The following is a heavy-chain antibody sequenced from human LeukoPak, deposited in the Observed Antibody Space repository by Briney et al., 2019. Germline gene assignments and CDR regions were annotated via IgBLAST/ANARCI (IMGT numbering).Heavy chain of an antibody. V-gene: IGHV1-69*04. J-gene: IGHJ3*02. D-gene: IGHD1-26*01. Sequence: SVKVSCKASGGTFSSYAISWVRQAPGQGLEWMGRIIPILGIANYAQKFQGRVTITADKSTSTAYMELSSLRSEDTAVYYCAREGHSGSAAGPDAFDIWGQGTMVTVSS. CDR1: GGTFSSYA. CDR2: IIPILGIA. CDR3: AREGHSGSAAGPDAFDI.